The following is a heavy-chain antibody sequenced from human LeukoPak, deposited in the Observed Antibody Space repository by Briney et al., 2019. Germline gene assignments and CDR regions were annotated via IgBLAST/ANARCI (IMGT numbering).Heavy chain of an antibody. CDR2: IYYSGST. CDR1: GGSISSYY. D-gene: IGHD2-2*01. Sequence: SETLSLTCTVSGGSISSYYWSWIRQPPGKGLEWIGYIYYSGSTYYNPSLKSRVAISVDTSKNQFSLKLSSVTAADTAVYYCARPGISGYCSSTSCHFDYWGQGTLVTVSS. V-gene: IGHV4-59*04. CDR3: ARPGISGYCSSTSCHFDY. J-gene: IGHJ4*02.